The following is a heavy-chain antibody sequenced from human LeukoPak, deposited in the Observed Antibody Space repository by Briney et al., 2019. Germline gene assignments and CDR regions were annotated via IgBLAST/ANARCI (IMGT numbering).Heavy chain of an antibody. J-gene: IGHJ6*02. Sequence: SVKVSCKASGGTFSSYAISWVRQAPGQGLEWMGRIIPILGVANYAQKFQGRATITADKSTSTAYMELSSLRSEDTAVYYCASRGSSSPINKYYYYYYGMDVWGQGTTVTVSS. V-gene: IGHV1-69*04. CDR2: IIPILGVA. D-gene: IGHD6-6*01. CDR1: GGTFSSYA. CDR3: ASRGSSSPINKYYYYYYGMDV.